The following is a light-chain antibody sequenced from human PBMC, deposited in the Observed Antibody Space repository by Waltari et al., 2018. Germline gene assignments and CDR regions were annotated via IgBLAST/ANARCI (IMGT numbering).Light chain of an antibody. CDR1: QDISSY. CDR3: QQYNSLPFT. CDR2: YTN. J-gene: IGKJ3*01. Sequence: IQMTQSPTSLSASVGDRVTISCRASQDISSYLNWYQHKPGKAPELLIYYTNRLESGLPSRFSGSGSGTEFTLTISSLQPEDFATYYCQQYNSLPFTFGPGTKLDI. V-gene: IGKV1-13*02.